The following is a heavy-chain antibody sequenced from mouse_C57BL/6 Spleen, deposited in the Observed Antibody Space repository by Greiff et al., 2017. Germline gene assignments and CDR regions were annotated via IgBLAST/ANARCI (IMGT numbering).Heavy chain of an antibody. Sequence: VQLQQPGAELVKPGASVKLSCKASGYTFTSYWMQWVKQRPGQGLEWIGEIDPSDSYTNYNQKFKGKATLTVDTSSSTAYMQLSSLTSEDSAVYYCARGGYAPDYGGQGTTLTVSS. V-gene: IGHV1-50*01. CDR1: GYTFTSYW. J-gene: IGHJ2*01. D-gene: IGHD2-2*01. CDR2: IDPSDSYT. CDR3: ARGGYAPDY.